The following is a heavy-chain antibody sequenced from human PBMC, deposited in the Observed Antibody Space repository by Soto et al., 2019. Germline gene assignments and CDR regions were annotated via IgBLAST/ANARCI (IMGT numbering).Heavy chain of an antibody. J-gene: IGHJ4*02. CDR3: AAQIPHMQWLTPSYYFDY. Sequence: SVKVSCKASGFTFTSSAVQWVRQARGQRLEWIGWIVVGSGNTNYAQKFQERVTITRDMSTSTAYMELSSLRSEDTAVYYCAAQIPHMQWLTPSYYFDYWGQGTLVTVSS. V-gene: IGHV1-58*01. CDR2: IVVGSGNT. D-gene: IGHD6-19*01. CDR1: GFTFTSSA.